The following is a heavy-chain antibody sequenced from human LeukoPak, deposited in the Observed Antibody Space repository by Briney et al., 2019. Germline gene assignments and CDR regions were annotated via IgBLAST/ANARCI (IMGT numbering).Heavy chain of an antibody. D-gene: IGHD3-22*01. Sequence: GGSLRLSCAASGFTVSSNYMSWVRQAPGKGLEWVSVIYSGGSTYYADSVKGRFTISRDNSKNTLYLQMNSLRAEDTAVYYCASLYYDSSGPYAFDIWGQGTMVTVSS. CDR1: GFTVSSNY. J-gene: IGHJ3*02. CDR2: IYSGGST. CDR3: ASLYYDSSGPYAFDI. V-gene: IGHV3-53*01.